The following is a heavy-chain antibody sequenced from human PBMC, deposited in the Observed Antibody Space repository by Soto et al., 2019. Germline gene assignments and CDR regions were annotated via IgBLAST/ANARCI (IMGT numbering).Heavy chain of an antibody. Sequence: SETLSLTCTVSGGSVSSGSYYWSWIRQPPGKGLEWIGYIYYSGSTNYNPSLKSRVTISVDTSKNQLSLKLSSVTAADTAVYYCARHYYYDSSGYYFPWGQGTLVTVS. CDR3: ARHYYYDSSGYYFP. D-gene: IGHD3-22*01. CDR1: GGSVSSGSYY. J-gene: IGHJ5*02. V-gene: IGHV4-61*01. CDR2: IYYSGST.